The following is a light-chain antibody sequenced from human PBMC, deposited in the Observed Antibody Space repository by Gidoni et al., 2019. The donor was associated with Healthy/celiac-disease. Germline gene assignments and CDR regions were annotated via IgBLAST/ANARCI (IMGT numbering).Light chain of an antibody. Sequence: EIVLKQSPATLSLSPGDRATLACGASQSVSSRYLAWYQPKPGLAPSLLIYAASSRAPGIPDRFSVSGSGTDFTLTISRLEPEDFAVYYCQQYGSSPPFTFGPGTKVDIK. CDR3: QQYGSSPPFT. J-gene: IGKJ3*01. CDR2: AAS. CDR1: QSVSSRY. V-gene: IGKV3D-20*01.